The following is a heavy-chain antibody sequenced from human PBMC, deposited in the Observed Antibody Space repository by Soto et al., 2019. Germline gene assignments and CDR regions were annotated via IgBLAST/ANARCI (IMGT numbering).Heavy chain of an antibody. D-gene: IGHD6-19*01. CDR1: GFTFSNAW. Sequence: AGGSLRLSCAASGFTFSNAWMNWVRQAPGKGLEWVGRIKSKTDGGTTDYAAPVKGRFTISRDDSKNTLYLQMNSLKTEDTAVYYCTTEYSSGWYDWIEAAIDYWGQGTLVTVSS. V-gene: IGHV3-15*07. CDR3: TTEYSSGWYDWIEAAIDY. J-gene: IGHJ4*02. CDR2: IKSKTDGGTT.